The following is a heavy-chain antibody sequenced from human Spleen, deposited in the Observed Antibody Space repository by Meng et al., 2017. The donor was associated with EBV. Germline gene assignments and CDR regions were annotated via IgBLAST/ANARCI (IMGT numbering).Heavy chain of an antibody. Sequence: VHLQQSGQGLLKPLETLSLTWTVSGVSISSYYWSWIRQPPGKGMEWIGYVYYSGSTNYNPSLKSRVTMSVDTSKNQFSLKLSSVTAADTAIYYCAKMAAVSGIVNWFDPWGQGTLVTVSS. CDR3: AKMAAVSGIVNWFDP. CDR1: GVSISSYY. V-gene: IGHV4-59*01. D-gene: IGHD6-19*01. CDR2: VYYSGST. J-gene: IGHJ5*02.